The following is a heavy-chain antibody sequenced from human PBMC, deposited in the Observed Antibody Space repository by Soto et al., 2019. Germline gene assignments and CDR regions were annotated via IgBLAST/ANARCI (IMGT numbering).Heavy chain of an antibody. J-gene: IGHJ1*01. CDR2: IVASVGTT. CDR1: GFTFSNYA. D-gene: IGHD4-17*01. V-gene: IGHV3-23*01. Sequence: EVHLLESGGGLVQPGGSLRLSCAASGFTFSNYAMSWVRQAPGKGLGWVAPIVASVGTTYYADSVQGRFSISRDNSKNPLYLQMHSLGAEDTAIFFCAKAPVPDFTAYGSCVFELWGRGTLVTVSS. CDR3: AKAPVPDFTAYGSCVFEL.